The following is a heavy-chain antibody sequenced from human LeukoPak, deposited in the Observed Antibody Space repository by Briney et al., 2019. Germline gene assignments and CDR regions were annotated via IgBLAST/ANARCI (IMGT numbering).Heavy chain of an antibody. CDR2: ISYSGST. V-gene: IGHV4-39*01. D-gene: IGHD3-10*01. CDR3: ARGTGAAY. J-gene: IGHJ4*02. CDR1: GGSISSSSYY. Sequence: SETLSLTCTVSGGSISSSSYYWGWIRQPPGKGLEWIGSISYSGSTYYSPSLKSRVTISVDTSKKQFSLKMSSVTTADTAVYYCARGTGAAYWGLGTLVTVSS.